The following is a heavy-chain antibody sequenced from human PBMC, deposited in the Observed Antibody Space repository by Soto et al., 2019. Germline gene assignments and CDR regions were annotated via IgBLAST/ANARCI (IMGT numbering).Heavy chain of an antibody. CDR3: AKDPYCSSTSCYVTAY. V-gene: IGHV3-23*01. CDR2: ISGSGGST. J-gene: IGHJ4*02. Sequence: GGSLRLSCAASGFTFSSYAMSWVRQAPGKGLEWVSAISGSGGSTYYADSVKGRFTISRDNSKNTLYLQMNSLRAEDTAVYYCAKDPYCSSTSCYVTAYWGQGTLVTVSS. CDR1: GFTFSSYA. D-gene: IGHD2-2*01.